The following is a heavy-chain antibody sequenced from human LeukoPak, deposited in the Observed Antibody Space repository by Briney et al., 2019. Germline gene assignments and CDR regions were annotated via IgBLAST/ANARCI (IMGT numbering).Heavy chain of an antibody. CDR1: GYTFTSYY. J-gene: IGHJ4*02. D-gene: IGHD3-10*01. V-gene: IGHV1-46*01. CDR3: ARDIWFGEGTFDY. CDR2: INPSGGST. Sequence: ASVEVSCKASGYTFTSYYMHWVRQAPGQGLEWMGIINPSGGSTSYAQKFQGRVTMARDTSTSTVYMELSSLRSEDTAVYYCARDIWFGEGTFDYWGQGTLVTVSS.